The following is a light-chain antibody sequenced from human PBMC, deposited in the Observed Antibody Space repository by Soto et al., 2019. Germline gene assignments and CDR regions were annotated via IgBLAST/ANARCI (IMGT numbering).Light chain of an antibody. CDR1: SSDIGTYNS. V-gene: IGLV2-14*03. CDR3: SSYRKTNHTLL. CDR2: ELT. Sequence: QSALTQPASVSGSPGQSITIACTGTSSDIGTYNSVSWYQQHAGEAPKLLIYELTNRPSGVSNRFSGSKSGNTASLSISGLQAEDEAHYFCSSYRKTNHTLLFGGGTKLTVL. J-gene: IGLJ2*01.